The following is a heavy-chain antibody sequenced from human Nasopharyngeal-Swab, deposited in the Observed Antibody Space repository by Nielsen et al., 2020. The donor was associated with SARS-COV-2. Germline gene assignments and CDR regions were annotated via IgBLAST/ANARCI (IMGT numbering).Heavy chain of an antibody. CDR1: GFTFSIYG. CDR3: ARDQGIVLMVYAGGMDV. Sequence: GESLKLSCASSGFTFSIYGMHWVRQAPGKGLEWVAVIWYDGSNKYYADSVKGRFTISRDNSKNTLYLQMNSLRAEDTAVYYCARDQGIVLMVYAGGMDVWGQGTTVTVSS. V-gene: IGHV3-33*01. J-gene: IGHJ6*02. CDR2: IWYDGSNK. D-gene: IGHD2-8*01.